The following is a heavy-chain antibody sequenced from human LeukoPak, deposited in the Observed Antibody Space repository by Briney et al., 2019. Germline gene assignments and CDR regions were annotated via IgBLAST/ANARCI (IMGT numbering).Heavy chain of an antibody. J-gene: IGHJ3*02. Sequence: GGSLRLSCAASGFTFSSYAMSWVRQAPGKGLEWVSAISGSGGSTYYADAVKGRFTISRDNSKNTLYLQMNSLRAEDTAVYYCAKDSPPTSSGWADAFDIWGQGTMVTVSS. CDR2: ISGSGGST. V-gene: IGHV3-23*01. CDR1: GFTFSSYA. D-gene: IGHD6-19*01. CDR3: AKDSPPTSSGWADAFDI.